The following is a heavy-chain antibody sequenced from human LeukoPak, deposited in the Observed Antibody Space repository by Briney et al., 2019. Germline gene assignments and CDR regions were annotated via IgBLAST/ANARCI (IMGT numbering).Heavy chain of an antibody. V-gene: IGHV3-48*01. Sequence: GGSLRLSCAASGFTFSSYSMNWVRQAPGKGLEWVSYISSSSSTIYYADSVKGRFTISRDNAKKSLYLQMNSLRVEDTGVYYCASWGEGALDNWGQGTLVTVSS. CDR3: ASWGEGALDN. CDR2: ISSSSSTI. J-gene: IGHJ4*02. D-gene: IGHD1-26*01. CDR1: GFTFSSYS.